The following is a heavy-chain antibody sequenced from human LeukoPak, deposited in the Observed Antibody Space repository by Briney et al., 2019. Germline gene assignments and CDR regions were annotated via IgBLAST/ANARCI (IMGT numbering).Heavy chain of an antibody. Sequence: GGSLRLSCAASGFTFSSYAMSWVRQAPGKGLEWVSAISGSGGSTYYADSVKGRFTISRDNSKNTLYLQMNSLRAEDTAVYYCAKDRLGGSPRHYYYGTDVWGQGTTVTVSS. D-gene: IGHD1-26*01. CDR1: GFTFSSYA. CDR3: AKDRLGGSPRHYYYGTDV. J-gene: IGHJ6*02. V-gene: IGHV3-23*01. CDR2: ISGSGGST.